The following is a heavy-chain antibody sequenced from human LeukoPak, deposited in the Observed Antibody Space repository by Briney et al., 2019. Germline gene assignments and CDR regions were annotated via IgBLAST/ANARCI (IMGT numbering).Heavy chain of an antibody. CDR1: GGSISSHY. D-gene: IGHD4-23*01. CDR2: IYYSGST. J-gene: IGHJ3*02. CDR3: ARETTVVAPGRSDVFDI. Sequence: SETLSLTCTVSGGSISSHYWNWIRQPPGKGLEWIGYIYYSGSTNYNPSLKSRVTISVDTSKNQFSLKLSSVTAADTAVYYCARETTVVAPGRSDVFDIWGQGTMVTVSS. V-gene: IGHV4-59*11.